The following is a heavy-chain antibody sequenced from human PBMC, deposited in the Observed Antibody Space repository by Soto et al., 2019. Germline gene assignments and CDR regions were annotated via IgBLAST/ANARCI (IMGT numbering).Heavy chain of an antibody. V-gene: IGHV3-23*01. CDR1: GCTFSSYA. Sequence: PGGSLRLSCAASGCTFSSYAMSWIRQAPGKGLEWVSAISGSGGSTYYADSVKGRFTISRDNSKNTLYLQMNSLRAEDTAVYYCAKDQYYGSGSYYSPYWGQGTLVTVSS. CDR2: ISGSGGST. J-gene: IGHJ4*02. D-gene: IGHD3-10*01. CDR3: AKDQYYGSGSYYSPY.